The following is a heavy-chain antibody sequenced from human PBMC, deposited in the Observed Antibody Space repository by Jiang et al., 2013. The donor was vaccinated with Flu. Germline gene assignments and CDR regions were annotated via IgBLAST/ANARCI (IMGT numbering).Heavy chain of an antibody. D-gene: IGHD3-22*01. CDR2: IIPILGIA. CDR1: GGTFSSYA. J-gene: IGHJ6*01. V-gene: IGHV1-69*04. Sequence: QSGAEVKKPGSSVKVSCKASGGTFSSYAISWVRQAPGQGLEWMGRIIPILGIANYAQKFQGRVTITADKSTSTAYMELSSLRSEDTAVYYCARLWDSSGYEEDYYYYGMDVVGQRATVTVSS. CDR3: ARLWDSSGYEEDYYYYGMDV.